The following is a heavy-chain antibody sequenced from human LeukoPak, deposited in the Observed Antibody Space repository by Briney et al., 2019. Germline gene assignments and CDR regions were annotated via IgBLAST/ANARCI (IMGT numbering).Heavy chain of an antibody. Sequence: ASVKVSCKASGGTFSSYAISWVRQAPGQGLEWMGRIIPILGIANYAQKFQGRVTITADKSTSTAYMELSSLRSEDTAVYYCARDYSSGRSDAFDIWGQGTMVTVSS. CDR3: ARDYSSGRSDAFDI. J-gene: IGHJ3*02. D-gene: IGHD6-19*01. CDR1: GGTFSSYA. CDR2: IIPILGIA. V-gene: IGHV1-69*04.